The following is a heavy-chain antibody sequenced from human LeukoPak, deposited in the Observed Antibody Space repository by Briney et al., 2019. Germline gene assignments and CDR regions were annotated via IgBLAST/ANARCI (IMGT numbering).Heavy chain of an antibody. J-gene: IGHJ4*02. V-gene: IGHV3-30-3*01. CDR2: LSYHGPHK. CDR3: ARGSFGEYVYHFDF. CDR1: GFPLSRSA. D-gene: IGHD4-17*01. Sequence: PGGPLRLSCAPSGFPLSRSAMHWARQAPGQGLERVAALSYHGPHKHHAPSVTGRLPIPRDNAKNSLYLQVNSLRTEDAALYYCARGSFGEYVYHFDFWGQGTLVSVSS.